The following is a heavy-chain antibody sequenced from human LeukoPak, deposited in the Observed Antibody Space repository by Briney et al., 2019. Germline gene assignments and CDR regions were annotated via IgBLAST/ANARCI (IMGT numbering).Heavy chain of an antibody. CDR3: ARDEYSGLYYYMDV. CDR1: GFSFSSYE. D-gene: IGHD5-12*01. J-gene: IGHJ6*03. CDR2: IGSTTNSI. Sequence: GGSLRLSCAASGFSFSSYEMNWVRQALGKGLEWVSYIGSTTNSIYYADSVKGRFTISRDNAKKSLHLQMNSLRAEDAAVYYCARDEYSGLYYYMDVWAKGPRSPSP. V-gene: IGHV3-48*03.